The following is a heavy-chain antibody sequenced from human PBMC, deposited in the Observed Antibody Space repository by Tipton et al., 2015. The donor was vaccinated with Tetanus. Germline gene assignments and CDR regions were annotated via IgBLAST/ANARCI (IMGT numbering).Heavy chain of an antibody. CDR2: ISLGSTYI. CDR3: ASGSALDY. V-gene: IGHV3-21*01. CDR1: GFTFSTYT. J-gene: IGHJ4*02. D-gene: IGHD6-25*01. Sequence: GSLRLSCVASGFTFSTYTMNWVRQAPGKGLEWVSSISLGSTYIDYVDSVKGRFTISRDNAKNSLFLQMNSLRAEDTAVYYCASGSALDYWGQGALVTVSS.